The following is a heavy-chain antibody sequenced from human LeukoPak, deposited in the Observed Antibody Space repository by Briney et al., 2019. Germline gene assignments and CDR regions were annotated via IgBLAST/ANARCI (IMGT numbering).Heavy chain of an antibody. CDR3: ARRLRSGRWFDFFDY. J-gene: IGHJ4*02. CDR2: INHSGST. CDR1: GGSFSGYY. D-gene: IGHD3-10*01. Sequence: SETLSLTCAVYGGSFSGYYWSWIRQPPGKGLEWIGEINHSGSTNYNPSLKSRVTISVDTSKNQFSLKLSSVTAADTAMYYCARRLRSGRWFDFFDYWGQGTLVTVSS. V-gene: IGHV4-34*01.